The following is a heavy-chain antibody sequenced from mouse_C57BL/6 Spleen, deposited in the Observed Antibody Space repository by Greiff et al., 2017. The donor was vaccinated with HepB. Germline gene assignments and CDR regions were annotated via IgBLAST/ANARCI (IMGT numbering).Heavy chain of an antibody. CDR3: ARRTGDRYFDY. J-gene: IGHJ2*01. CDR2: IYPGGGYT. Sequence: QVQLQQSGAELVRPGTSVKMSCKASGYTFTNYWIGWAKQRPGHGLEWIGDIYPGGGYTNYNEKFKGKATLTADKSSSTAYMQFTSLTSEDSAIYYCARRTGDRYFDYWGQGTTLTVSS. V-gene: IGHV1-63*01. CDR1: GYTFTNYW.